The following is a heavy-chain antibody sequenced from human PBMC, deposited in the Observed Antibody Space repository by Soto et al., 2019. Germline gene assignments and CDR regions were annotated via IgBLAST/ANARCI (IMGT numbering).Heavy chain of an antibody. CDR1: GYTFTSYY. Sequence: QVQLVQSGAEVKKPGASVKVSCKASGYTFTSYYMHWVRQAPGQGLEWMGIINPSGGSTTYAQKFQGRVTMTRDTSTSTVYMERISLRSEDTAVYYCARVSRDGYNHQEFDYWGQGTLVTVSS. V-gene: IGHV1-46*01. CDR3: ARVSRDGYNHQEFDY. D-gene: IGHD5-12*01. CDR2: INPSGGST. J-gene: IGHJ4*02.